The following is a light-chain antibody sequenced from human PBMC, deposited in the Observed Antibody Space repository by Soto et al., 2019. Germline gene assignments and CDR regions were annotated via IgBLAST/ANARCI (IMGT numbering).Light chain of an antibody. CDR3: QQYGDSPLT. Sequence: EIVLTQSPGTVSLSPGERATLSCRASQSVTSSYLAWYQQKPGQAPRLLIYGVSSRATGIPDRFSGSGAGTDFTLTISRLEPEDFAVYYCQQYGDSPLTFSGGTKVEIK. CDR2: GVS. J-gene: IGKJ4*01. V-gene: IGKV3-20*01. CDR1: QSVTSSY.